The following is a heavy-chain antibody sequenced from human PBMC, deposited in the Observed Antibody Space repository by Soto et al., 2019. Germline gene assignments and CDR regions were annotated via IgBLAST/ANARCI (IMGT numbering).Heavy chain of an antibody. V-gene: IGHV4-34*01. CDR3: ARERRVVGGYSSSRYNYCAY. Sequence: QVQLQQWGAGLLKPSETLSLTCAVSGGSFSGYFWSWIRQPPGKGLEWIGEINHSGSTNYNPSLKNRFTTALDTSTNQFSLELTSVPAADTAVYYCARERRVVGGYSSSRYNYCAYWGQGTLVTASS. D-gene: IGHD6-13*01. CDR1: GGSFSGYF. CDR2: INHSGST. J-gene: IGHJ4*02.